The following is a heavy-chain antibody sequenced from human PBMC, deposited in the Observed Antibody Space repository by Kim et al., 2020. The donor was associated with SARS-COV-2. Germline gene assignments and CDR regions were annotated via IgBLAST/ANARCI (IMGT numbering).Heavy chain of an antibody. Sequence: TYYNPSLQSRVTISVDTSKNQFSLKLSSVTAADTAVYYCARHSRTMLNDYWGQGTLVTVSS. CDR3: ARHSRTMLNDY. CDR2: T. J-gene: IGHJ4*02. D-gene: IGHD2-2*01. V-gene: IGHV4-39*01.